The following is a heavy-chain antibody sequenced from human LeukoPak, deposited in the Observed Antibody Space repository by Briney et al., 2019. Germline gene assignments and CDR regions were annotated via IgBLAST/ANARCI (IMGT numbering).Heavy chain of an antibody. V-gene: IGHV1-18*01. CDR3: ARSGSLAVAGTGFDY. CDR2: ISAYNGNT. CDR1: GYTFTSYG. J-gene: IGHJ4*02. D-gene: IGHD6-19*01. Sequence: ASVKVSCKASGYTFTSYGISWVRQAPGQGLEWMGWISAYNGNTNYAQKLQGRVTMTTDTSTSTAYMELRSLRSDDTAVYYCARSGSLAVAGTGFDYWGQGTLVTVSS.